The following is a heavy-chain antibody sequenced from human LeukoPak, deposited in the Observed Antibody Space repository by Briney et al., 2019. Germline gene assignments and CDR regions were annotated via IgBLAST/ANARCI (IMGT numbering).Heavy chain of an antibody. CDR3: ARGDYYGSRGRMDV. CDR1: GFTFSSYA. CDR2: ISYDGSNK. D-gene: IGHD3-10*01. J-gene: IGHJ6*02. Sequence: GGSLRLSCAASGFTFSSYAMHWVRQAPGKGLEWVAVISYDGSNKYYADSVKGRFTISRDNAKNTLYLQMNSLRAEDTAVYFCARGDYYGSRGRMDVWGQGTTVAVSS. V-gene: IGHV3-30*07.